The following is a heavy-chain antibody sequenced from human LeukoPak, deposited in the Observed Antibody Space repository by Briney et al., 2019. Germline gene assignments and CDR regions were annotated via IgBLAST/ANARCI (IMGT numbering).Heavy chain of an antibody. D-gene: IGHD6-19*01. V-gene: IGHV4-34*01. J-gene: IGHJ4*02. Sequence: PSETLSLTCAVYGGSFSGYYWSWIRQPPGKGLEWIGEINHSGSTNYNPSLKSRVTISVDTSKNQFSLKLSSVTAADTAVYYCARQYSSGWSAYFDYWGRGTLVTVSS. CDR1: GGSFSGYY. CDR3: ARQYSSGWSAYFDY. CDR2: INHSGST.